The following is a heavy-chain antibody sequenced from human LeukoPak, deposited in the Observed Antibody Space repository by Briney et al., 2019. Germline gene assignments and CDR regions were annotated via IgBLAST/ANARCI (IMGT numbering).Heavy chain of an antibody. CDR2: ISSSSSYI. Sequence: PGGSLRLSCAASGFTFSSYSMNWVRQAPGKGLEWVSSISSSSSYIYYADSVKGRFTISRDNAKNSLYLQMNSLRAEDTAVYYCARDGSESAGSSWIRVPEGSVGYFDLWGRGTLVTVSS. CDR1: GFTFSSYS. V-gene: IGHV3-21*01. CDR3: ARDGSESAGSSWIRVPEGSVGYFDL. D-gene: IGHD6-13*01. J-gene: IGHJ2*01.